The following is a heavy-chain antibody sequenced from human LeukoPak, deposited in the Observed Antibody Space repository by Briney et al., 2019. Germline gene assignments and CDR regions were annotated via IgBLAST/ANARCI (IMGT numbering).Heavy chain of an antibody. J-gene: IGHJ2*01. CDR1: GGSISSYY. CDR2: IYYSGST. D-gene: IGHD6-19*01. V-gene: IGHV4-59*08. CDR3: ARLREVAGYWYFDL. Sequence: SETLSLTCTVSGGSISSYYWSWIRQPPGKGLEWIGYIYYSGSTNYNLSLKSRVTISVDTSKNQFSLKLSSETAADTAVYYCARLREVAGYWYFDLWGRGTLVTVSS.